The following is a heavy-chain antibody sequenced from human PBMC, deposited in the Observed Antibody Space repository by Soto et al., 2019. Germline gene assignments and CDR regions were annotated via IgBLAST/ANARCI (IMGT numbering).Heavy chain of an antibody. V-gene: IGHV4-34*01. J-gene: IGHJ6*02. CDR3: ARSLVDCSSTSCYYYYGMDV. CDR2: INHSGST. D-gene: IGHD2-2*01. CDR1: GGSFSGYY. Sequence: SETLSLTCAVYGGSFSGYYCSWIRQPPGKGLEWIGEINHSGSTNYNPSLKSRVTISVDTSKNQFSLKLSSVTAADTAVYYCARSLVDCSSTSCYYYYGMDVWGQGTTVTVSS.